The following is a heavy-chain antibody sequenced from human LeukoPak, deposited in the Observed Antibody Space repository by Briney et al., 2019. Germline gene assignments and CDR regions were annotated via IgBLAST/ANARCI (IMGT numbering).Heavy chain of an antibody. J-gene: IGHJ4*02. Sequence: GGSLRLPCAASGFTFSNHWMHWVRQAPGKGLVWVSTISQDGTITHYADTVKRRFTISRDNARSTLYLQMSGLRAEDTAVCYCARDYHYGQTDYWGQGTLVTVSS. CDR1: GFTFSNHW. V-gene: IGHV3-74*01. CDR3: ARDYHYGQTDY. D-gene: IGHD3-10*01. CDR2: ISQDGTIT.